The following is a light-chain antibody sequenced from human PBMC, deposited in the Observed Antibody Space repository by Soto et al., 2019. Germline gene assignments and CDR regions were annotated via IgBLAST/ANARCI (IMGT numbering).Light chain of an antibody. J-gene: IGLJ2*01. CDR1: SSNIGSNY. Sequence: VVTQPPSASGTPGQRVTISCSGSSSNIGSNYVYWYQQLPGTAPKLLIYRNNQRPSGVPDRFSGSKSGTSASLAISGLRSEDEADYYCAAWDDSLSGPVVFGGGTKLTVL. CDR3: AAWDDSLSGPVV. V-gene: IGLV1-47*01. CDR2: RNN.